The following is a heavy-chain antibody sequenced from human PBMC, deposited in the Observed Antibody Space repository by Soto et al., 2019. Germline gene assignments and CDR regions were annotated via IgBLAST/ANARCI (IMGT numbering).Heavy chain of an antibody. CDR1: GGTFSSYA. Sequence: LVKVSCKASGGTFSSYAISWVRQAPGQGLEWMGGIIPIFGTANYAQKFQGRVTITADESTSTAYMELSSLRSEDTAVYYCARDLTRAGARGYYFDYWGQGTLVTVSS. CDR3: ARDLTRAGARGYYFDY. J-gene: IGHJ4*02. CDR2: IIPIFGTA. V-gene: IGHV1-69*13. D-gene: IGHD1-1*01.